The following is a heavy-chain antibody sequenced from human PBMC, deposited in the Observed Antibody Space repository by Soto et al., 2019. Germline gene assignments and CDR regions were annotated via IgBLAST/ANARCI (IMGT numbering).Heavy chain of an antibody. CDR3: ATDLTFTIFEDGMHV. CDR1: GFIFADYA. D-gene: IGHD3-3*01. J-gene: IGHJ6*02. CDR2: ISRNSGTI. Sequence: EVQLVESGGGLVQPGRSLRLSCAASGFIFADYAMHWVRQVPGKGLEWVSGISRNSGTIAYVDSVKGRFTISRDNAKNSLYLQMNSLRAEDTALYYCATDLTFTIFEDGMHVWGQGTSVTVSS. V-gene: IGHV3-9*01.